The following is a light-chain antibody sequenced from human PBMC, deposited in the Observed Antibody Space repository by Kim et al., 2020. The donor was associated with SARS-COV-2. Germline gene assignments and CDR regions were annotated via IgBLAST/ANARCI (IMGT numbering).Light chain of an antibody. J-gene: IGKJ1*01. CDR1: QSVRSSD. Sequence: LAPGERATLSCRASQSVRSSDLAWYQQKPGQAPRLVIYGASSRATGIPDRFSGSGSGTDFTLTISRLEPEDFAVYYCQQYGSSPCVFGQGTKVEIK. V-gene: IGKV3-20*01. CDR2: GAS. CDR3: QQYGSSPCV.